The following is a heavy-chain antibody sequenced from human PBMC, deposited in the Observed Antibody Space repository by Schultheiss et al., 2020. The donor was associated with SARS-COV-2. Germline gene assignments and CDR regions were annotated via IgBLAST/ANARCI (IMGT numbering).Heavy chain of an antibody. CDR3: AKAASQGVRGVIITDFDY. Sequence: GGSLRLSCAASGFTFSSYSMNWVRQAPGKGLEWVSGISWYSGSIGYADSVKGRFTISRDNAKNSLYLQMNSLRAEDTALYYCAKAASQGVRGVIITDFDYWGQGTLVTVSS. V-gene: IGHV3-9*01. J-gene: IGHJ4*02. D-gene: IGHD3-10*01. CDR2: ISWYSGSI. CDR1: GFTFSSYS.